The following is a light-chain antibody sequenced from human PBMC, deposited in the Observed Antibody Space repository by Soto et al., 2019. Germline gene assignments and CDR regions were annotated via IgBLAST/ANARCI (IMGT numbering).Light chain of an antibody. CDR2: DVS. J-gene: IGLJ1*01. V-gene: IGLV2-14*01. CDR3: SSYTSSSTLDV. Sequence: SALTQPASVSGSPGQSITISCTGTSSDVGGYNYVSWYQQHPGKAPKLMIYDVSNRPSGVSNRFSGSKSGNTASLTISGLQAEDDADYYCSSYTSSSTLDVFGTGTKLTVL. CDR1: SSDVGGYNY.